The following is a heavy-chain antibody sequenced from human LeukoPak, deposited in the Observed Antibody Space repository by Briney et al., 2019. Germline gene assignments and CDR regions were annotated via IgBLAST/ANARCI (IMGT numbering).Heavy chain of an antibody. D-gene: IGHD2-2*01. CDR2: IKQDGSET. V-gene: IGHV3-7*01. CDR1: GFAFNGYY. Sequence: PGGSLRLSCAASGFAFNGYYMSWIRQAPGRGLEWVGNIKQDGSETYYVDSVKGRFTISRDNTKNSLQLQMNSLRAEDTAVYFCATNGVVPPDTYYYYMDVWGKGTTVTVSS. CDR3: ATNGVVPPDTYYYYMDV. J-gene: IGHJ6*03.